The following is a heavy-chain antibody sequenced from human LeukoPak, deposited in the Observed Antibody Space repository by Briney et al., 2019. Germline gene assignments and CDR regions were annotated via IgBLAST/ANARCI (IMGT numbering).Heavy chain of an antibody. D-gene: IGHD5-24*01. J-gene: IGHJ4*02. CDR2: IYHSGST. CDR1: GGSISSSNW. CDR3: ARNNRDGYNLDY. V-gene: IGHV4-4*02. Sequence: SETLSLTCAVSGGSISSSNWWSWVRQPPGKGLEWIEEIYHSGSTNYNPSLKSRVTISVDKSKNQFSLKLSSVTAADTAVYYCARNNRDGYNLDYWGQGTLVTVSS.